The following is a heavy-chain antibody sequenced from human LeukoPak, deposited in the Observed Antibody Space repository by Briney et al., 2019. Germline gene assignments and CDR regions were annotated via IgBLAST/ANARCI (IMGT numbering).Heavy chain of an antibody. CDR2: IKFDGSQK. CDR3: ARRLPDSGSYSPDY. J-gene: IGHJ4*02. V-gene: IGHV3-30*02. CDR1: GFTFSSFD. Sequence: GGSLRLSCAPSGFTFSSFDMHWVRQPPDKGLERVAFIKFDGSQKYYADSVRGRFTVSRYNSRNMLYLQLDSLRDDDTAVYFCARRLPDSGSYSPDYWGQGTLVTVSS. D-gene: IGHD3-10*01.